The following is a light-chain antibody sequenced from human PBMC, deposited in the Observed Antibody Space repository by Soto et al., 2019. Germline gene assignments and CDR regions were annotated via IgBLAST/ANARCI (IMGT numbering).Light chain of an antibody. CDR3: QQFSSYPLT. CDR1: QTVRNNY. Sequence: EFVLTQSPGTLSLSPGERATLSCRASQTVRNNYLAWYQQKPGQAPRLLIYDASSRATGIPDRFSGGGSGTAFALTISRLEPEDFAVYYCQQFSSYPLTFGGGTKVDI. V-gene: IGKV3-20*01. CDR2: DAS. J-gene: IGKJ4*01.